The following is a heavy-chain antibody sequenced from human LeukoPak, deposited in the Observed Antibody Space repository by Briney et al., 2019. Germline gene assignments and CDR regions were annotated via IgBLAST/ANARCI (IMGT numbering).Heavy chain of an antibody. V-gene: IGHV1-18*01. CDR2: ISAYNGNT. CDR1: GYTFTSYD. J-gene: IGHJ6*03. CDR3: AREGGDPNYYYYYMDV. D-gene: IGHD4-17*01. Sequence: ASVKVSCKASGYTFTSYDINWVRQATGQGLEWMGWISAYNGNTNYAQKLQGRVTMTTDTSTSTAYMELRSLRSDDTAVYYCAREGGDPNYYYYYMDVWGKGTTVTISS.